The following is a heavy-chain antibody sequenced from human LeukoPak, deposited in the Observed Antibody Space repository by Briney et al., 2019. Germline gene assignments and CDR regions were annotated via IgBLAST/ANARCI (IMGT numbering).Heavy chain of an antibody. D-gene: IGHD3-10*01. J-gene: IGHJ3*02. Sequence: PSQTLSLTCTVSGGSISSYYWSWIRQPPRKGLEWIGYIYYSGSTNYNPSLKSRVTISVDTSKNQFSLKLSSVTAADTAVYYCARQGGGAVRGVRSIGAFDIWGQGTMVTVSS. CDR2: IYYSGST. CDR1: GGSISSYY. V-gene: IGHV4-59*08. CDR3: ARQGGGAVRGVRSIGAFDI.